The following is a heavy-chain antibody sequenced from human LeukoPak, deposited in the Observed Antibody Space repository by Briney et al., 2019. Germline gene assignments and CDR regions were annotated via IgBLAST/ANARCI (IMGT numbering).Heavy chain of an antibody. V-gene: IGHV3-7*05. Sequence: GGSLRLPCAASGFTFSSYLMSLVRQAPGKGLEGVANIKQDGSEKYYVDSVKGRFTISRDNAKNSLYLQMNSLRAEDTAVYYCARGASPYYYYGKDVWGQGTTVTVSS. J-gene: IGHJ6*02. CDR1: GFTFSSYL. CDR2: IKQDGSEK. CDR3: ARGASPYYYYGKDV. D-gene: IGHD1-26*01.